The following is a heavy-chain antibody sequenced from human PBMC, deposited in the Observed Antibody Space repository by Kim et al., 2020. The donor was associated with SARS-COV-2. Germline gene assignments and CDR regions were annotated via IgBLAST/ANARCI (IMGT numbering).Heavy chain of an antibody. J-gene: IGHJ6*02. CDR1: GGTFSSYA. D-gene: IGHD3-10*01. CDR3: ARSYYYGSGSYLGEMDV. CDR2: IIPIFGTA. V-gene: IGHV1-69*13. Sequence: SVKVSCKASGGTFSSYAISWVRQAPGQGLEWMGGIIPIFGTANYAQKFQGRVTITADESTSTAYMELSSLRSEDTAVYYCARSYYYGSGSYLGEMDVWGQGTTVTVSS.